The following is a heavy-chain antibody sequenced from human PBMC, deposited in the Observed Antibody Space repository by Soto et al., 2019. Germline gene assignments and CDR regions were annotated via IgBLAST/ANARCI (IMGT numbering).Heavy chain of an antibody. CDR3: AKVGSDWSPFDY. CDR1: GFTFSSYA. J-gene: IGHJ4*02. D-gene: IGHD6-19*01. CDR2: ISGSGGST. Sequence: GGSLRLSCAASGFTFSSYAMSWVRQAPGKGLEWVSFISGSGGSTYYADSVKGRFTISRDNSKNTLYLEMNSLRAEDTAVYYCAKVGSDWSPFDYWGQGTLVTVSS. V-gene: IGHV3-23*01.